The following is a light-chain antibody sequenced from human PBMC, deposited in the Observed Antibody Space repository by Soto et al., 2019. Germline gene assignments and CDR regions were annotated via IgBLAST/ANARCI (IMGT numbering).Light chain of an antibody. V-gene: IGKV1-27*01. CDR2: AAS. CDR1: QGISNY. CDR3: QKYNSAPPFT. Sequence: DIQMTQSPSSLSASVGDRVTITCRASQGISNYLAWYQQKPGKVPKLLIYAASTLQSGVPSRFSGSGSGTDFTLTISSLQPEDGATYYCQKYNSAPPFTFGPVTKVDIK. J-gene: IGKJ3*01.